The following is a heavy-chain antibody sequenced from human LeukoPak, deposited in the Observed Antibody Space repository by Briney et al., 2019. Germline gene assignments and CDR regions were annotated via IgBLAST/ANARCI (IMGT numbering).Heavy chain of an antibody. CDR1: GGSISSGDYY. Sequence: PSETLSLTCTVSGGSISSGDYYWSWIRQPPGKGLEWIGYICYSGSTYYNPSLKSRVTISVDTSKNQFSLKLSSVTAADTAVYYCARGPVVVVADNWFDPWGQGTLVTVSS. CDR2: ICYSGST. D-gene: IGHD2-15*01. CDR3: ARGPVVVVADNWFDP. V-gene: IGHV4-30-4*01. J-gene: IGHJ5*02.